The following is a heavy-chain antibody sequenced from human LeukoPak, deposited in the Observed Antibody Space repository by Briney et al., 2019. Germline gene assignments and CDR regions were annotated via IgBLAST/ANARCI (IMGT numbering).Heavy chain of an antibody. CDR1: GFTFSSYA. J-gene: IGHJ5*02. D-gene: IGHD3-10*01. CDR2: IRSKAYGGTT. CDR3: DITMVRGGYNWFDP. Sequence: PGGSLRLSCAASGFTFSSYAMSWVRQAPGKGLEWVGFIRSKAYGGTTEYAASVKGRFTISRDDSKSIAYLQMNSLKTEDTAVYYCDITMVRGGYNWFDPWGQGTLVTVSS. V-gene: IGHV3-49*04.